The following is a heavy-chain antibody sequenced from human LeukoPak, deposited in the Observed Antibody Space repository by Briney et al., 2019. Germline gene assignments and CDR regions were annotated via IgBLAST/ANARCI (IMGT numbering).Heavy chain of an antibody. V-gene: IGHV1-18*01. D-gene: IGHD3-3*01. CDR2: ISAYNGNT. Sequence: ASVKVSCKASGGTFSSYAISWVRQAPGQGLEWMGWISAYNGNTNYAQKLQGRVTMTTDTSTSTAYMELRSLRSDDTAVYYCARGDYDFWSGYFGPFDYWGQGTLVTVSS. CDR3: ARGDYDFWSGYFGPFDY. CDR1: GGTFSSYA. J-gene: IGHJ4*02.